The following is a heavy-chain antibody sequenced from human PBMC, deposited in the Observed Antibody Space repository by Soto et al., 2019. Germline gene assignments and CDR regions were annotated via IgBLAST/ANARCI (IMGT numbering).Heavy chain of an antibody. D-gene: IGHD3-16*02. CDR2: IIPMFDTL. J-gene: IGHJ4*02. Sequence: QVQLVQSETEVKKPGSAVKVSCKASGGTFNTYAMNWVRQAPGQGLEWMGGIIPMFDTLRYAQKYQGRVTITVDESTTTAYMELSSLRSDDTAVYYCTRSIGSGGVIGGFDYWGQGTLVTVSS. CDR3: TRSIGSGGVIGGFDY. V-gene: IGHV1-69*01. CDR1: GGTFNTYA.